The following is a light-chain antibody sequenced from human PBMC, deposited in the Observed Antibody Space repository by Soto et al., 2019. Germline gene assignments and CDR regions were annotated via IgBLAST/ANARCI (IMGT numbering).Light chain of an antibody. CDR1: DPITTY. V-gene: IGKV1-39*01. Sequence: DLQMTQSPSSLSAFVGDRVTITCRASDPITTYLNWYQQRPGKAPKLLIYAASNLQSGVPLRFSGSGFGTNFTLTVSNLQPEDFATYYCQQSHRLPRVFGGGTKVEIK. CDR3: QQSHRLPRV. J-gene: IGKJ4*01. CDR2: AAS.